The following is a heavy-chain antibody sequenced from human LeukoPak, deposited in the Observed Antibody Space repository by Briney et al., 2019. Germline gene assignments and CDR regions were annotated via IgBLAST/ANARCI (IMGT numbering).Heavy chain of an antibody. CDR1: GFTTTQNY. J-gene: IGHJ5*02. Sequence: GGPLRLSCADSGFTTTQNYMSWVRPAPGRGREWVSLICAEGDTHYADSVKGRFTITRNNSKNTVYLEMNSLRPEDTAVYYCARDRAGTKAWVEFDPWGQGTLVTVSS. CDR3: ARDRAGTKAWVEFDP. D-gene: IGHD3-10*01. CDR2: ICAEGDT. V-gene: IGHV3-66*02.